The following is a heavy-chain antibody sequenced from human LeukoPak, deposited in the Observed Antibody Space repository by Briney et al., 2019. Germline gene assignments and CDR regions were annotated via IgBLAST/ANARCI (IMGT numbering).Heavy chain of an antibody. J-gene: IGHJ5*02. CDR3: ARYRAPYDFWSGYYDRKSRWFDP. D-gene: IGHD3-3*01. CDR1: GGSFSGYY. CDR2: INHSGST. V-gene: IGHV4-34*01. Sequence: NSSETLSLTCAVYGGSFSGYYWSWIRQPPGKGLEWIGEINHSGSTNYNPSLKSRVAISVDTSKNQFSLKLSSVTAADTAVYYCARYRAPYDFWSGYYDRKSRWFDPWGQGTLVTVSS.